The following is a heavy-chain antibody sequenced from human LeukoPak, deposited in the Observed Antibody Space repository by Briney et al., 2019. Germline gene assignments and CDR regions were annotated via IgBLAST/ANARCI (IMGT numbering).Heavy chain of an antibody. J-gene: IGHJ5*02. V-gene: IGHV3-23*01. D-gene: IGHD1-26*01. Sequence: GGSLRLSCAASGFTFSSYAMSWVRQAPGKGLGWVSDINGSGGSTHYADSVKGRFTISRDSSKNTLYLQMNSLRAEDTAVYYCAEKYSTGLDPWGQGTLVTVSS. CDR1: GFTFSSYA. CDR3: AEKYSTGLDP. CDR2: INGSGGST.